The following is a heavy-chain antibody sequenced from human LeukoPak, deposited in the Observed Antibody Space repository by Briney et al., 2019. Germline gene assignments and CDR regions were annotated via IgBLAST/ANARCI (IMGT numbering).Heavy chain of an antibody. Sequence: SETLSLTCTVSGGSISSYYWSWIRQPPGKGLEWIGYIYTSGSTNYNPSLKSRVTISVDTSENQFSLKLSSMTAADTAVYYCAGYYYDSSLNWFDPWGQGTLVTVSS. V-gene: IGHV4-4*09. J-gene: IGHJ5*02. D-gene: IGHD3-22*01. CDR1: GGSISSYY. CDR2: IYTSGST. CDR3: AGYYYDSSLNWFDP.